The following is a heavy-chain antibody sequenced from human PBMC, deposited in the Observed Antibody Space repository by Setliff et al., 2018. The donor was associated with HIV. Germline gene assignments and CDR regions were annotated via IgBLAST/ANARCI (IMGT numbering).Heavy chain of an antibody. V-gene: IGHV4-39*07. J-gene: IGHJ4*02. CDR2: GYYSGST. Sequence: SETLSLTCIVSGGSISSSSYYWGWSRQPPGKGLEWIGTGYYSGSTYYNPSLKSRVTISVDTSENQFSLKLSSVTAADTAVYYCARDGYSSSWYVISGSFDYWGQGILVTVSS. D-gene: IGHD6-13*01. CDR1: GGSISSSSYY. CDR3: ARDGYSSSWYVISGSFDY.